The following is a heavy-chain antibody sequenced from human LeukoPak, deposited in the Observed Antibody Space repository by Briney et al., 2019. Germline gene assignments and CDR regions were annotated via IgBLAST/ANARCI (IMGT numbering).Heavy chain of an antibody. V-gene: IGHV3-7*01. CDR3: ARDGTAPGLYFDL. D-gene: IGHD6-13*01. Sequence: GGSLRLSCAVSGFTFSDFWMNWVRRSPGKGLGWVASINQNGGETSYVDSVKGRFTISRDNPKNSLYLQMSSLRAEDTAVYYCARDGTAPGLYFDLWGQETLVTVSS. CDR2: INQNGGET. CDR1: GFTFSDFW. J-gene: IGHJ4*01.